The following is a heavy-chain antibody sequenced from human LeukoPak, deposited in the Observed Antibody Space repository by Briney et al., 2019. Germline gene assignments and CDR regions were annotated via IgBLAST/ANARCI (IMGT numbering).Heavy chain of an antibody. J-gene: IGHJ2*01. V-gene: IGHV3-11*06. CDR2: ISSSSSYT. D-gene: IGHD3-10*01. CDR3: ARATGNWYFDL. Sequence: GGSLRLSCAASGFTFSDYYMSWIRQAPGKGLVWVSYISSSSSYTNYADSVKGRFTISRDNAKNSLYLQMNSLRAEDTAVYYCARATGNWYFDLWGRGTLVTVSS. CDR1: GFTFSDYY.